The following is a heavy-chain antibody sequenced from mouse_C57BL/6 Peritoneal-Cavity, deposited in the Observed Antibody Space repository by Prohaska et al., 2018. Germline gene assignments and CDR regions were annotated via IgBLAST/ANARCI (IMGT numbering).Heavy chain of an antibody. CDR1: GYTFTDYY. CDR2: INPYNGGT. V-gene: IGHV1-19*01. D-gene: IGHD2-4*01. J-gene: IGHJ4*01. CDR3: ARGADYKRGYYAMDY. Sequence: KPGASVKMSCKASGYTFTDYYMNWVKQSHGKSLEWIGVINPYNGGTSYNQKFKVGATLTVDKSYSTAYMELNRLTSEDSAVYYCARGADYKRGYYAMDYWGQGTSVTVSS.